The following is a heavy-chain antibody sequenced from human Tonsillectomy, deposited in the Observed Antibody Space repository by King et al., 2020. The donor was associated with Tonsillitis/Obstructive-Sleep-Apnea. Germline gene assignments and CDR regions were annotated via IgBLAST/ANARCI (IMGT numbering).Heavy chain of an antibody. V-gene: IGHV3-30*04. CDR1: GFTFSSYA. J-gene: IGHJ3*02. CDR2: ISYDGSNK. D-gene: IGHD3-22*01. Sequence: VQLVESGGGVVQPGRSLRLSCAASGFTFSSYAMHWVRQAPGKGLEWVAVISYDGSNKYYADSVKGRFTISRDNSKNTLYLQMNSLRAEDTAVYYCAGGHYYDSSGYYYVWAFDIWGQGTMVTVSS. CDR3: AGGHYYDSSGYYYVWAFDI.